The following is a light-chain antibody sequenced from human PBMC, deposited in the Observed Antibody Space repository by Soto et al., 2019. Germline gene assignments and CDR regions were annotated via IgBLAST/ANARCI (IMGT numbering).Light chain of an antibody. CDR3: QQRSNWYT. J-gene: IGKJ2*01. CDR2: AAS. CDR1: QSVSSY. V-gene: IGKV3-11*01. Sequence: EIVLTQSPATLSLSPGERATLSCRASQSVSSYLAWYQQKPGQAPRLLIYAASNRDTGIPARFSGSGSGTVFPLTISSLEPEDFAVYYCQQRSNWYTFGQGTKLEIK.